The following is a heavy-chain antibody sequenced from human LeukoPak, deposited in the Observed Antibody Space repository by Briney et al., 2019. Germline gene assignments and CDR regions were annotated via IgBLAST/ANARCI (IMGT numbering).Heavy chain of an antibody. Sequence: SETLSLTCTVSGVSINRYYWSWIRQPPGKGLEWIRYISHSGSTKYNASLKSRVTISVDTSSKNQFSLKKNSVTAADTAIYYCARVLMGFSYGSPDANYYYGMDVWGQGTTVTVSS. CDR1: GVSINRYY. J-gene: IGHJ6*02. D-gene: IGHD5-18*01. V-gene: IGHV4-59*01. CDR3: ARVLMGFSYGSPDANYYYGMDV. CDR2: ISHSGST.